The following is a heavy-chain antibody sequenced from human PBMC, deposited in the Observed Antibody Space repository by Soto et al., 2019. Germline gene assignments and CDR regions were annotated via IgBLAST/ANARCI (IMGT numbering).Heavy chain of an antibody. CDR2: IYYTGST. J-gene: IGHJ6*02. CDR1: GGSIRSGSYY. Sequence: SETLSLTCTVSGGSIRSGSYYWDWIRQPPGKGLEWIGRIYYTGSTYYIPSLKSRVTISIDTSKNQFSLKLSSVTATDTAVYYCGRRPKSGSFHYYGVDVWGQGTTVTVSS. CDR3: GRRPKSGSFHYYGVDV. V-gene: IGHV4-39*01. D-gene: IGHD1-26*01.